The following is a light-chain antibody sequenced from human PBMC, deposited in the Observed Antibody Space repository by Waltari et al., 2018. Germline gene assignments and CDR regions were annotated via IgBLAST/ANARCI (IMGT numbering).Light chain of an antibody. V-gene: IGLV2-14*01. CDR2: DVS. J-gene: IGLJ2*01. CDR1: SRDVGGYNY. CDR3: SSYTSSRTLS. Sequence: QSALTQPASVSGSPGQSITISCTGPSRDVGGYNYVSWYPQHPGKDPTPMCYDVSNRPSGVSNRFSGAKSGNTASLTISGLQAEYEADYYCSSYTSSRTLSFGGGTKLTVL.